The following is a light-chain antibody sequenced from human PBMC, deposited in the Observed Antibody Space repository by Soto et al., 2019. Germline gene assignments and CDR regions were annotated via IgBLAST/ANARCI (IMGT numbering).Light chain of an antibody. V-gene: IGKV1-5*01. CDR1: QSISNW. J-gene: IGKJ1*01. Sequence: DIQMTQSPSTLSASVGDRVTITCRASQSISNWLAWYQQRPGKSPNLLIFDASKLQSGVPSRFSGSGSGTESTLTISSLQPDDVATYYCQQFNSYSRVFGQGTKVEIK. CDR3: QQFNSYSRV. CDR2: DAS.